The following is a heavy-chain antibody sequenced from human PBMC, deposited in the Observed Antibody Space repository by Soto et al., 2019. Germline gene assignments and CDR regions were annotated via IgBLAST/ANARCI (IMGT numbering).Heavy chain of an antibody. V-gene: IGHV3-7*01. J-gene: IGHJ6*04. Sequence: PGGSLRLSFPPSGFTFSSTWMSWVRQAPGKGLEWVANIKQDGSEKYYVDSVKGRFTISRDNAKNSLYLQMNSLRAEDTAVYYCARTPKSTSVNYDCRSGYFALLYYGMEGWCIG. CDR2: IKQDGSEK. CDR1: GFTFSSTW. D-gene: IGHD3-3*01. CDR3: ARTPKSTSVNYDCRSGYFALLYYGMEG.